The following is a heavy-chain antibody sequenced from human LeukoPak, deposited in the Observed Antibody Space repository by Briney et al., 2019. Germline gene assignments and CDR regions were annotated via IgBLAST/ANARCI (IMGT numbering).Heavy chain of an antibody. D-gene: IGHD5-12*01. J-gene: IGHJ4*02. CDR2: ISAYNGNT. CDR3: ARAHLLRSWVGGYDYQFFDY. Sequence: GASVKVSCKASGYTFTSYGISWVRQAPGQGLEWMGWISAYNGNTNYAQKLQGRVTMTTDTSTSTAYMELRSLRSDDTAVYYCARAHLLRSWVGGYDYQFFDYWGQGTLVTVSS. V-gene: IGHV1-18*04. CDR1: GYTFTSYG.